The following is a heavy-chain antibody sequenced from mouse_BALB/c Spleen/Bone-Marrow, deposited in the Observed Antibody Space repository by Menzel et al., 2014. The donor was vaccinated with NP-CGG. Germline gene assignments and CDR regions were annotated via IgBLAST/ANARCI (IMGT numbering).Heavy chain of an antibody. CDR2: IYPGDGDT. D-gene: IGHD2-1*01. V-gene: IGHV1-80*01. CDR3: ARSGKGAMDY. J-gene: IGHJ4*01. Sequence: QVQLQQSGAELVRPGSSVKISCKASGYVFSTYWMNRVKQRPGPGLERIGQIYPGDGDTNYNGKFKDKVILTADKSSSTAYMQLSSLTSEDSAVYFCARSGKGAMDYWGQGTSVTVSS. CDR1: GYVFSTYW.